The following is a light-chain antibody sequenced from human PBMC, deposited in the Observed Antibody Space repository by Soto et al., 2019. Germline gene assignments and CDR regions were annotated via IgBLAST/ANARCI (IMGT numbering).Light chain of an antibody. CDR2: GAS. V-gene: IGKV3-20*01. CDR1: QSVTNSY. Sequence: EIVLTQSPDTLSLSPGERVTLSCRASQSVTNSYLAWYQQKPGQGPRLLIHGASSRATGTPDRFSGSGSGTDFTLTISGLEPEDFAVYYCQQYGATPGTFGQGTKLDIK. J-gene: IGKJ1*01. CDR3: QQYGATPGT.